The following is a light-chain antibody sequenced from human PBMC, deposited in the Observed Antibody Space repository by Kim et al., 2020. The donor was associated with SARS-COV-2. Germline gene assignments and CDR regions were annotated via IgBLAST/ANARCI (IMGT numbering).Light chain of an antibody. CDR2: VAS. J-gene: IGKJ3*01. CDR3: QQSYSTPFT. Sequence: AYVGDRVTITCRASQTTIRSLSWYQQKPERAPKHLIYVASSLQSGVPSRFSGSGSGTDFTLTISSLQPEDFATYYCQQSYSTPFTFGPGTKVEIK. CDR1: QTTIRS. V-gene: IGKV1-39*01.